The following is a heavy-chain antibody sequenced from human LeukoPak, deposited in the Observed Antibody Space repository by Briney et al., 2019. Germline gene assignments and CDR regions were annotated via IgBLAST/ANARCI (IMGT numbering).Heavy chain of an antibody. CDR2: IYYSGST. V-gene: IGHV4-31*03. Sequence: SQTLSLTCTVSGGSISSGGYYWSWIRQHPGKGLEWIGYIYYSGSTYYDPSLKSRITISVDTSKNQFSLKLSSVTAADTAVYYCASRYSYGYWFDPWGQGTLVTVSS. CDR3: ASRYSYGYWFDP. CDR1: GGSISSGGYY. J-gene: IGHJ5*02. D-gene: IGHD5-18*01.